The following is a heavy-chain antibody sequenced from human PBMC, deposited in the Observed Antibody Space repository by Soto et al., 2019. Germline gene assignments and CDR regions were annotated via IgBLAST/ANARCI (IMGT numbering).Heavy chain of an antibody. V-gene: IGHV2-70*01. J-gene: IGHJ4*02. Sequence: ESGPTLVNPTQTLTLTCTFSGFSLSTSGVCVSWIRQPPGKALEWLALIDWDDDKYYSTSLKTRLTISKDTSKNQVVLTMTNMDPVDTATYYCARLPFSSGCLDTDYWGQGTLVTVSS. CDR3: ARLPFSSGCLDTDY. CDR1: GFSLSTSGVC. CDR2: IDWDDDK. D-gene: IGHD6-19*01.